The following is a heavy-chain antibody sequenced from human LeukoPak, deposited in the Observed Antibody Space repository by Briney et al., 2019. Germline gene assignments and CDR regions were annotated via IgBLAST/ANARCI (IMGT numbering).Heavy chain of an antibody. Sequence: PGRSLRLSCAASGFTFDDYAMHWVRQAPGKGLEWVSGISWNSGSIGYADSVKGRFTISRDNAKNTVSLQMNSLRADDTGVYYCARAPSEVGGYYPEYFRHWGQGTLVTVSS. J-gene: IGHJ1*01. D-gene: IGHD3-3*01. CDR1: GFTFDDYA. CDR3: ARAPSEVGGYYPEYFRH. CDR2: ISWNSGSI. V-gene: IGHV3-9*01.